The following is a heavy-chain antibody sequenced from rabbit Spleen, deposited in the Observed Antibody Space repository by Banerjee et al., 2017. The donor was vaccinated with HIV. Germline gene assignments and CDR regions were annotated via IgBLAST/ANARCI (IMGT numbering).Heavy chain of an antibody. CDR3: AKTSDYYSAFNL. V-gene: IGHV1S40*01. Sequence: QSLEESGGGLVKPGAYLTLTCKASGFSFNSGYDMCWVRQAPGKGLEWIACIEGGSSAFSYFASWAKGRFTISKTSSTTVTLQMTSLTAADTATYFCAKTSDYYSAFNLWGQGTLVTVS. CDR1: GFSFNSGYD. J-gene: IGHJ4*01. D-gene: IGHD1-1*01. CDR2: IEGGSSAFS.